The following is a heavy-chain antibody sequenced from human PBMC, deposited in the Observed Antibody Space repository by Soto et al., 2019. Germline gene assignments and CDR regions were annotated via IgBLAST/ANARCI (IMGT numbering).Heavy chain of an antibody. J-gene: IGHJ5*02. CDR1: GDSITSGAYS. V-gene: IGHV4-30-2*01. D-gene: IGHD2-15*01. Sequence: SETLSLTCAVSGDSITSGAYSWTCIRQPPGKGLEWIGYIYNSGSTYYNPSLKSRVTISVDRSKNQFSLKLSSVTAADTAIYYCARAYCRGSNCFSGTRYVFDPWGQGTQVTVPQ. CDR3: ARAYCRGSNCFSGTRYVFDP. CDR2: IYNSGST.